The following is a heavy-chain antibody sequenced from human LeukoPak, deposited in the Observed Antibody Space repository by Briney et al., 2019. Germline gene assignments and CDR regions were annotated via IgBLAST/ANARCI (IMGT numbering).Heavy chain of an antibody. Sequence: GGSLRLSCAASGFTFSSYEMNWVRQAPGKGLEWVSYISSSGSTIYYADSVKGRFTISRDNAKNSLYLQMNSLRAEDTAVYYCAIIPGPYSSGQFAFWGQGTLVTVSS. CDR2: ISSSGSTI. D-gene: IGHD6-19*01. V-gene: IGHV3-48*03. J-gene: IGHJ4*02. CDR1: GFTFSSYE. CDR3: AIIPGPYSSGQFAF.